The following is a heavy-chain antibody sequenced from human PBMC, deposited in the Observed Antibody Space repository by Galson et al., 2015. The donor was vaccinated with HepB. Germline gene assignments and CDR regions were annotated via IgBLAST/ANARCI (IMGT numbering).Heavy chain of an antibody. J-gene: IGHJ4*02. CDR3: ATVGATGNYFDY. CDR1: GYTLTELS. D-gene: IGHD1-26*01. CDR2: FDPEDGET. Sequence: SVKVSCKVSGYTLTELSMHWVRQAPGKGLEWMGGFDPEDGETIYAQKFQGRVTMTEDTSTDTAYMELSSLRSEDTAVYYCATVGATGNYFDYWGQGTLVTVSS. V-gene: IGHV1-24*01.